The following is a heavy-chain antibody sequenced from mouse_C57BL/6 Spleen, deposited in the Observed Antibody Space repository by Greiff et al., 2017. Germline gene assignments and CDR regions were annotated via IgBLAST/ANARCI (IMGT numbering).Heavy chain of an antibody. CDR2: INPSNGGT. CDR1: GYTCTSYW. J-gene: IGHJ3*01. Sequence: QVQLQQSRTERGKPGASVKLSCKASGYTCTSYWMHWVKQRPGQGLEWIGNINPSNGGTNYNEKFKSKATLTVDKSSSTAYMQLSSLTSEDSAVYYCAREGPTGTGFAYWGQGTLVTISA. D-gene: IGHD4-1*02. CDR3: AREGPTGTGFAY. V-gene: IGHV1-53*01.